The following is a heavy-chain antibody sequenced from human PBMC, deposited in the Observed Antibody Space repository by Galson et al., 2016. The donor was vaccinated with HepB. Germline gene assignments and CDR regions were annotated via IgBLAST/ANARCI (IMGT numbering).Heavy chain of an antibody. D-gene: IGHD2-21*01. CDR1: GITFWSSA. J-gene: IGHJ4*02. CDR3: AKGGHFSFHDY. CDR2: ISGRGDET. V-gene: IGHV3-23*01. Sequence: SLRLSCATSGITFWSSAVTWVRQAPGKGPEWVSTISGRGDETFYTDGVRGRFTISRDHFKSTVYRQMTSLRTEDSAVYFCAKGGHFSFHDYWGQGTLVTVSA.